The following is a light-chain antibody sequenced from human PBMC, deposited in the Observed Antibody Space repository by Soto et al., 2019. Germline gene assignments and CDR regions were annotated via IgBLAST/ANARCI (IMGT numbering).Light chain of an antibody. Sequence: EIVLTQSPGTLSLSPGERATLSCRASQSVSSSYLAWYQQKPGQAPRLLIYGASSRATGIPDRFSGSGSGTDFTLTISRLETEDFAVYYFQQYGSSPPTFGQGTKVEIK. J-gene: IGKJ1*01. V-gene: IGKV3-20*01. CDR2: GAS. CDR1: QSVSSSY. CDR3: QQYGSSPPT.